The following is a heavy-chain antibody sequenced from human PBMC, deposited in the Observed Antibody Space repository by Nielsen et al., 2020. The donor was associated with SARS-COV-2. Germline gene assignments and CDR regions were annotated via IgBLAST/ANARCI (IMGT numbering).Heavy chain of an antibody. V-gene: IGHV4-34*01. Sequence: SETLSLTCAVYGGSFSGYYWSWIRQPPGKGLEWIGEINHSGSTNYNPSLKSRVTISVDTSKNQFSLKLSSVTAADTAVYYCARAWEDRGVRGVFDYWGQGTLVTVSS. J-gene: IGHJ4*02. CDR1: GGSFSGYY. CDR3: ARAWEDRGVRGVFDY. D-gene: IGHD3-10*01. CDR2: INHSGST.